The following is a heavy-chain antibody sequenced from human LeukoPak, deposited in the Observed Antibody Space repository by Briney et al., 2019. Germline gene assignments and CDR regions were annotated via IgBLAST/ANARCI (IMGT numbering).Heavy chain of an antibody. CDR1: VYSLIRYD. J-gene: IGHJ6*03. Sequence: ASVTVSCKASVYSLIRYDISWVRQATGQGLEWMGWMNPNGGKTVYAQKFQGRITMTRNISLSTAYMELSSLRSEDTAVYYCARARAPSSHYYYMDVWGKGTTVTVSS. V-gene: IGHV1-8*01. CDR2: MNPNGGKT. CDR3: ARARAPSSHYYYMDV.